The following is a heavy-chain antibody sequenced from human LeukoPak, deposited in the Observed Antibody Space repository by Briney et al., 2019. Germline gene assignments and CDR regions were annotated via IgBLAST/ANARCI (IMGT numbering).Heavy chain of an antibody. D-gene: IGHD6-6*01. CDR1: GFTFSNFW. V-gene: IGHV3-7*03. CDR2: INTDGSDT. CDR3: AGEPRQLAY. Sequence: PGGSLRLSCAASGFTFSNFWMSWVRQVPGKGLEWVCSINTDGSDTRYAVSVRGRFTMSRDNAENSLYLQMNSLRVEDTATYYCAGEPRQLAYWGQGTLVTVSS. J-gene: IGHJ4*02.